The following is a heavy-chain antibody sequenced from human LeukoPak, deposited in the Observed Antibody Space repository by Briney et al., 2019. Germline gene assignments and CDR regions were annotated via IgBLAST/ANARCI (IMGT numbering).Heavy chain of an antibody. D-gene: IGHD3-3*01. V-gene: IGHV4-61*02. Sequence: SQTLSLTCTVSGGSISIGSYYWSWIRQPAGKGLEWIGRIYTSGSTNYNPSLKSRVTISVDTSKNQFSLKLSSVTAADTAVYYCAGFWSGYYGFDYWGQGTLVTVSS. J-gene: IGHJ4*02. CDR2: IYTSGST. CDR3: AGFWSGYYGFDY. CDR1: GGSISIGSYY.